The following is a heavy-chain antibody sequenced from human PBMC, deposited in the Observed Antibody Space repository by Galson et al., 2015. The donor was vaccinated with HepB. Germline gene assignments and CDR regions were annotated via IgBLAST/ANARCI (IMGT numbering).Heavy chain of an antibody. J-gene: IGHJ5*02. V-gene: IGHV1-8*01. Sequence: SVKVSCKASGYTFTSYDINWVRQATGQGLEWMGWMNPNSGDAGYAQKFQGRVTMTTNTSISTAYMELSSLRSEDTAVYYCARDNSSWPRSDGSWFDPWGQGTLVTVSS. CDR1: GYTFTSYD. CDR2: MNPNSGDA. CDR3: ARDNSSWPRSDGSWFDP. D-gene: IGHD6-13*01.